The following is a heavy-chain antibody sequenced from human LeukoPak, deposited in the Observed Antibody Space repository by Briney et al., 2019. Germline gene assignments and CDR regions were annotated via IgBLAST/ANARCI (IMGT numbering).Heavy chain of an antibody. CDR1: GFTFSNYA. CDR3: ANSDLFDFWTGYHFYMDV. CDR2: ISGSGENT. D-gene: IGHD3/OR15-3a*01. V-gene: IGHV3-23*01. J-gene: IGHJ6*03. Sequence: PGGSLRLSCAASGFTFSNYAMSWVRQAPGKGLEWVSFISGSGENTHYADSVKGGFNLSRDNSKISLDLQMNSLRTEDTAVYYCANSDLFDFWTGYHFYMDVWGKGTTVTVSS.